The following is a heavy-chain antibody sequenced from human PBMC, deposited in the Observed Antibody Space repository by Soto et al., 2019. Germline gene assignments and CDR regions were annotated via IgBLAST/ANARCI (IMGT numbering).Heavy chain of an antibody. J-gene: IGHJ6*02. D-gene: IGHD6-13*01. CDR2: ISSSSSTI. V-gene: IGHV3-48*02. CDR3: ARVMVSSWLTRYYGMDV. Sequence: SLRLSCAASGFTFSSYSMNWVRQAPGKGLEWVSYISSSSSTIYYADSVKGRFTISRDNAKNSLYLQMNSLRDEDTAVYYCARVMVSSWLTRYYGMDVCGPGTTVTVYS. CDR1: GFTFSSYS.